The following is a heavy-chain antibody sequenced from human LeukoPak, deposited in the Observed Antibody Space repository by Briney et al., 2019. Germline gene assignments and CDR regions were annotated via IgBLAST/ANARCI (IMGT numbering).Heavy chain of an antibody. V-gene: IGHV1-2*02. J-gene: IGHJ4*02. CDR2: INPNSGGT. Sequence: ASVKVSRKASGYTFTGYYMHWVRQAPGQGLEWMGWINPNSGGTNYAQKFQGRVTMTRDTSISTAYMELSRLRSDDTAVYYCARGGIAARGYFDYWGQGTLVTVSS. CDR1: GYTFTGYY. D-gene: IGHD6-6*01. CDR3: ARGGIAARGYFDY.